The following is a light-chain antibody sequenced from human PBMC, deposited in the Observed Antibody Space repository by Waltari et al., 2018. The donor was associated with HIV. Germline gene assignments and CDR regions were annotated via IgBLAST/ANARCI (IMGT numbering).Light chain of an antibody. Sequence: QTVVTQEPSVSVSPGETVTLTCALTSGSVSSDSYPSWYQQTPGQAPRTLIYKTNVRASGVPDRFSGSVHGNKAALTIAGAQTDDESDYHCMLFLNSGIPVFGGGTKLTV. CDR1: SGSVSSDSY. CDR2: KTN. J-gene: IGLJ2*01. V-gene: IGLV8-61*01. CDR3: MLFLNSGIPV.